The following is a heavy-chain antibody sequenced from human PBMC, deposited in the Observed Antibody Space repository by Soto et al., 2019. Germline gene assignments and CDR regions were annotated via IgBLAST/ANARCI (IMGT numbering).Heavy chain of an antibody. CDR1: GYTFSAYT. Sequence: QAQLVQSGPVMKKPGASVKISCKATGYTFSAYTMNWVRQAPGQSLEWMGWINAGSGTTKYSQNFQGRVSITRDTSASTVYMELTGLTSEDTAVYYCARDTETLGPRANDALDIWGQGTMVTVSS. V-gene: IGHV1-3*01. CDR3: ARDTETLGPRANDALDI. J-gene: IGHJ3*02. CDR2: INAGSGTT. D-gene: IGHD3-3*02.